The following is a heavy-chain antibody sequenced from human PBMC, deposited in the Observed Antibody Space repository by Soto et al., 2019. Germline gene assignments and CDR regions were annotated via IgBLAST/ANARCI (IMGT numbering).Heavy chain of an antibody. CDR2: ISSNGGST. V-gene: IGHV3-64*04. J-gene: IGHJ6*02. D-gene: IGHD4-17*01. CDR3: ARDLYGENYYYGMDV. Sequence: LRLSCSASGFTFSSYAMHWVRQAPGKGLEYVSAISSNGGSTYYADSVKGRFTISRDNSKNTLYLQMNSLRAEDTAVYYCARDLYGENYYYGMDVWGQGTTVTVSS. CDR1: GFTFSSYA.